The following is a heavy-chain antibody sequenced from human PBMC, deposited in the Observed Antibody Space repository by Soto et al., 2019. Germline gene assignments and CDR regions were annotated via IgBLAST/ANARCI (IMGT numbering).Heavy chain of an antibody. CDR2: ISYDGSNK. D-gene: IGHD5-12*01. CDR1: GFTFSSYG. J-gene: IGHJ4*02. CDR3: AKSRDGYNFDY. Sequence: PGGSLTLSCAASGFTFSSYGMHWVRQAPGKGLEWVAVISYDGSNKYYADSVKGRFTISRDNSKNTLYLQMNSLRAEDTAVYYCAKSRDGYNFDYWGQGTLVTVSS. V-gene: IGHV3-30*18.